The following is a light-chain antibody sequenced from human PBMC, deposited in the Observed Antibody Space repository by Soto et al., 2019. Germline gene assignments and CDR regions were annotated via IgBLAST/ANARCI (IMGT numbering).Light chain of an antibody. J-gene: IGKJ1*01. V-gene: IGKV3-20*01. Sequence: EIVLTQSPGTLSLSPGERATLSCRASQSVTSSYLAWYQQKPGQAPRLLIYGASSRATGIPDRFSGSGSGTDFTLNIRRLEPEDFAVYYCQQYGSSPRTFGQGTKVDIK. CDR1: QSVTSSY. CDR2: GAS. CDR3: QQYGSSPRT.